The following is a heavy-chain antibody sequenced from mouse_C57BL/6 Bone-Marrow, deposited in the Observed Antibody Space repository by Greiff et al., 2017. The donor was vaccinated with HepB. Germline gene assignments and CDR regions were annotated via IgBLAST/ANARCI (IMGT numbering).Heavy chain of an antibody. CDR2: INYDGSST. CDR1: GFTFSDYY. CDR3: ARDQELTGTVRYWYFDV. Sequence: EVQLVESEGGLVQPGSSMKLSCTASGFTFSDYYMAWVRQVPEKGLEWVANINYDGSSTYYLDSLKSRFIISRDNAKNILYLQMSSLKSEDTATYYCARDQELTGTVRYWYFDVWGTGTTVTVSS. D-gene: IGHD4-1*01. V-gene: IGHV5-16*01. J-gene: IGHJ1*03.